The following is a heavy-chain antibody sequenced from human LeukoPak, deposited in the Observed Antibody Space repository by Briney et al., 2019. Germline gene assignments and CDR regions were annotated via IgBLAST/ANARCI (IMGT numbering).Heavy chain of an antibody. V-gene: IGHV3-74*01. D-gene: IGHD5-24*01. CDR2: IKSDGSST. J-gene: IGHJ4*02. CDR1: GFTFSTYW. CDR3: ARGRCGYNCGSEFYY. Sequence: GGSLRLSCAASGFTFSTYWMHWVRQAPGKGLVWVSRIKSDGSSTSYADSVKGRFTISRDNARNTLFLQMNSLRGEDTAVYYCARGRCGYNCGSEFYYWGQGTLVTVSS.